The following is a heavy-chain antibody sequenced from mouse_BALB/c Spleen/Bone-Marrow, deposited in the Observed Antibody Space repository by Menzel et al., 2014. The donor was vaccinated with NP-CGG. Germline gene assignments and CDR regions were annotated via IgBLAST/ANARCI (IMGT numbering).Heavy chain of an antibody. CDR3: ARDYDYDY. CDR2: ISSNGGST. J-gene: IGHJ2*01. V-gene: IGHV5-6-3*01. Sequence: EVKLMESGGGLVQPGGSLKLSCAASGFTFSSYGMSWVRQTPDKRLELVATISSNGGSTYYPDSVKGRFTISRDNDKNTLYLQMSSLKSEDTAMYYCARDYDYDYWGQGTTLTVSS. D-gene: IGHD2-4*01. CDR1: GFTFSSYG.